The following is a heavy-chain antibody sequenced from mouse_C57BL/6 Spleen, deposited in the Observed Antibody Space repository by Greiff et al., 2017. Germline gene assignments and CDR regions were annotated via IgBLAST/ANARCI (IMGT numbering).Heavy chain of an antibody. CDR1: GYAFSSSC. J-gene: IGHJ4*01. CDR3: ARAYDYNYAMDY. CDR2: IYPGDGAT. V-gene: IGHV1-82*01. Sequence: VQLQQSGPELVKPGASVTISCKASGYAFSSSCMNWVQQRPGKGLEWIGRIYPGDGATNYDGKVKGQATLTADKSSSTAYMQLSILTSEDSAVYICARAYDYNYAMDYWGQGTSVTVSS. D-gene: IGHD2-4*01.